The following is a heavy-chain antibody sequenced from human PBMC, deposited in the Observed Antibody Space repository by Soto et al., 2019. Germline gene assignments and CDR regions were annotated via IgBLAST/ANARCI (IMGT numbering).Heavy chain of an antibody. J-gene: IGHJ3*02. Sequence: QVQLVESGGGLVKPGGSLRLSCAASGFTFSDYYMSWIRQAPGKGLEWVSYISSSGSTIYYADSVKGRFTISRDNAKNSLYLQMNSLRAEDAAVYYCARAPLGYCSGGSCFPDAFDIWGQGTMVTVSS. CDR1: GFTFSDYY. CDR3: ARAPLGYCSGGSCFPDAFDI. V-gene: IGHV3-11*01. D-gene: IGHD2-15*01. CDR2: ISSSGSTI.